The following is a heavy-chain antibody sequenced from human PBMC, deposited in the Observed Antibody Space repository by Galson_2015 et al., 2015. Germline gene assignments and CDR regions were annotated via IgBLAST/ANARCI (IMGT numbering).Heavy chain of an antibody. Sequence: QSGAEVTKPGASVQVSCKASGYTFPSYGISWVRQAPGQGLEWMGWISAYNGNINYAQKLQGRVTMTTDTSTSTAYMELRSLRSDDTAVYYCARDTDIVVVPAAINTRYYYYGMDVWGQGTTVTVSS. CDR1: GYTFPSYG. CDR3: ARDTDIVVVPAAINTRYYYYGMDV. V-gene: IGHV1-18*04. CDR2: ISAYNGNI. J-gene: IGHJ6*02. D-gene: IGHD2-2*02.